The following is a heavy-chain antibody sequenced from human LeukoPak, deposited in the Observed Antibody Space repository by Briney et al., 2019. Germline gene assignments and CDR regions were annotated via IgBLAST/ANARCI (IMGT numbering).Heavy chain of an antibody. D-gene: IGHD5-18*01. V-gene: IGHV4-30-2*01. Sequence: SETLSLTRTVSGGSISSGGYHWSWIRQPPGKGLEWIGYIYHSGSTYYNPSLKSRVTISVDTSKNQFSLKLSSVTAADTAVYYCARDQRGSSYGSYWGQGTLVTVSS. CDR3: ARDQRGSSYGSY. CDR2: IYHSGST. CDR1: GGSISSGGYH. J-gene: IGHJ4*02.